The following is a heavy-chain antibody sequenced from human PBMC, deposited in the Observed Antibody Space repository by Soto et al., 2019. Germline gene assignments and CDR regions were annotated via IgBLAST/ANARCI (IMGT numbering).Heavy chain of an antibody. D-gene: IGHD2-21*01. V-gene: IGHV3-9*01. Sequence: GGSLRLSCEASGLTFEDYAMHWIRQAPGKGLEWVAGINWNSGSTGYADSVKGRFTISRDNVNNSLHLEMSTLKAEDTAMYYCARGRGALTVISNWFDPWGQGTLVTLSS. CDR2: INWNSGST. CDR1: GLTFEDYA. J-gene: IGHJ5*02. CDR3: ARGRGALTVISNWFDP.